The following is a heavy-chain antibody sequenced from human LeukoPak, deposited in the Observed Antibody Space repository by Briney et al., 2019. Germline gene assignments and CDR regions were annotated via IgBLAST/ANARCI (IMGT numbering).Heavy chain of an antibody. CDR1: GFTFSDYY. Sequence: GGSLRLSCSASGFTFSDYYVTWIRQAPGKGLEWISNISPTSSYTNHAAAVKGRFIISRDNAKNSLSLQMNSLSAEDTAVYYRARGSFSGTAPFDYWGQGTLVTVSS. CDR3: ARGSFSGTAPFDY. J-gene: IGHJ4*02. V-gene: IGHV3-11*06. CDR2: ISPTSSYT. D-gene: IGHD1-1*01.